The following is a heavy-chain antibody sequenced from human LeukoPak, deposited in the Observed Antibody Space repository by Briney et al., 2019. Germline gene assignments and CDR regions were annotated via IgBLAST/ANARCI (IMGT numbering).Heavy chain of an antibody. Sequence: ASVKVSCRASGYTFTSYDINWVRQATGQGLEWMGWTNPNSGNTGYAQKFQGRVTMTRNTSISTAYMELSSLRSEDTAVYYCATTQEWLRVYYFDYWGQGTLVTVSS. CDR1: GYTFTSYD. CDR3: ATTQEWLRVYYFDY. D-gene: IGHD5-12*01. V-gene: IGHV1-8*01. J-gene: IGHJ4*02. CDR2: TNPNSGNT.